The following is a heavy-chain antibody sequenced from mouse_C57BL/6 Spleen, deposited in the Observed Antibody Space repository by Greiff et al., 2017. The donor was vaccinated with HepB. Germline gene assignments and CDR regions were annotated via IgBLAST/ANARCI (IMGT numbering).Heavy chain of an antibody. CDR3: ARERASYDHDYAMDY. D-gene: IGHD2-4*01. CDR2: IYPGGGYT. J-gene: IGHJ4*01. Sequence: QVQLQESGAELVRPGTSVKMSCKASGYTFTNYWIGWAKQRPGHGLEWIGDIYPGGGYTNYNEKFKGKATLTADKSSSTAYMQFSSLTSEDSAIYYCARERASYDHDYAMDYWGQGTSVTVSS. V-gene: IGHV1-63*01. CDR1: GYTFTNYW.